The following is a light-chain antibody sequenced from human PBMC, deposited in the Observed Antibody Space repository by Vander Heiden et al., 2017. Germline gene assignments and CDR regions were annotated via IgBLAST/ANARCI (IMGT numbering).Light chain of an antibody. J-gene: IGKJ4*02. Sequence: IQTTQSPSSLSASVGDRVTITCRASQSISSYLNWYHQKPGKAPKRLIYAASSLQSGVPSRFSGSGSGTDFTLTISSLQPEDFATYYCQQSYSTPLTFGGGTKVEIK. CDR3: QQSYSTPLT. CDR1: QSISSY. CDR2: AAS. V-gene: IGKV1-39*01.